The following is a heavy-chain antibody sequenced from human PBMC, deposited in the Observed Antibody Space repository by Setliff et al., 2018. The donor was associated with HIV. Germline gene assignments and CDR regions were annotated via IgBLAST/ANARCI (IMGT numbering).Heavy chain of an antibody. D-gene: IGHD3-3*01. CDR1: GGSFSDSY. V-gene: IGHV4-34*01. CDR2: INHSGIT. Sequence: SETLSLTCAVYGGSFSDSYWSWIRQAPGKGLEWIGEINHSGITHYNPSLETRVTMFADTSKNQFSLRLRPVTAADTAIYFCAKGPRGLGLRFYFDYWAQGSQVTVPQ. CDR3: AKGPRGLGLRFYFDY. J-gene: IGHJ4*02.